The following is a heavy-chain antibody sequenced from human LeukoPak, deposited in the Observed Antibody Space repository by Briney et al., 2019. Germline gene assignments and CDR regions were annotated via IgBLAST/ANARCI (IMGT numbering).Heavy chain of an antibody. CDR2: IIPIFGTA. Sequence: SVKVSCKASGGTFSSYAISWVRQAPGQGLEWMGGIIPIFGTANYAQKFQGRVTITADESTSTAYMELSSLRSEDTAVYYCARGAVAGTIWFDPWGQGTLVTVSS. J-gene: IGHJ5*02. CDR3: ARGAVAGTIWFDP. V-gene: IGHV1-69*13. CDR1: GGTFSSYA. D-gene: IGHD6-19*01.